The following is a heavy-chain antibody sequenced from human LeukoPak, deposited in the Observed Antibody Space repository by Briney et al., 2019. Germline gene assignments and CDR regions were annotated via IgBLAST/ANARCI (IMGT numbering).Heavy chain of an antibody. CDR2: IYYSGNT. CDR3: ARGVGTMVRGVTDH. J-gene: IGHJ4*02. D-gene: IGHD3-10*01. CDR1: GGSISSYY. Sequence: SETLSLTCTVSGGSISSYYWSWIRQPPGKGLEWIAYIYYSGNTNYNPSLKSRVTISVDTSKNQFSLKLSSVTAADTAVYYCARGVGTMVRGVTDHWGQGTLVTVSS. V-gene: IGHV4-59*12.